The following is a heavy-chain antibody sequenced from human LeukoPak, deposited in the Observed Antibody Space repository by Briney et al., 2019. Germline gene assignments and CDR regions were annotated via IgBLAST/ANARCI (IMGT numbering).Heavy chain of an antibody. V-gene: IGHV4-34*01. CDR2: INHSGST. CDR3: ARKVVVVITTNYFDY. Sequence: SETLSLTCAVYGGSFSGYYWSWIRQPPGKGLEWIGEINHSGSTNYNPSLKSRVTISVDTSKNQFSLKLSSVTAADTAVYYCARKVVVVITTNYFDYWGQGTLVTVS. D-gene: IGHD3-22*01. J-gene: IGHJ4*02. CDR1: GGSFSGYY.